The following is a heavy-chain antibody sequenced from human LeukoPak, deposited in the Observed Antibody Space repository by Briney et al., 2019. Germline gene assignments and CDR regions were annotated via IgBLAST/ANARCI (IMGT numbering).Heavy chain of an antibody. D-gene: IGHD5-18*01. Sequence: PGGSLRLSCAASGFTFSSYAMHWVRQAPGKGLEWVAIISYDGSNKYYADSVKGRFTISRDNSKNTLYLQMNSLRAEDTAVYYCAREGIQLWFGGVGDWFDPWGRGTLVTVSS. J-gene: IGHJ5*02. CDR3: AREGIQLWFGGVGDWFDP. CDR1: GFTFSSYA. CDR2: ISYDGSNK. V-gene: IGHV3-30-3*01.